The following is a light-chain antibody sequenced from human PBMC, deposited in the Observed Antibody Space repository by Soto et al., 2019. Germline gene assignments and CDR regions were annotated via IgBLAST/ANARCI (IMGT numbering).Light chain of an antibody. Sequence: EIVMTQSPVTLSVSPGERATLSCRASQSINRNLAWYQQKLGQAPRLLIYGASSRATGIPDRFSGSGSGTDFTLTINRLEPEDFAVYYCQQYGSSLITFGQGTRLEIK. CDR1: QSINRN. CDR3: QQYGSSLIT. CDR2: GAS. V-gene: IGKV3-20*01. J-gene: IGKJ5*01.